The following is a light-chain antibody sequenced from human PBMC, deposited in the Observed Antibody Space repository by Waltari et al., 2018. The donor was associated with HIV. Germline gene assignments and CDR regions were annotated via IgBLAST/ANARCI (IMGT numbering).Light chain of an antibody. CDR3: LQYYGVPLT. V-gene: IGKV1-NL1*01. J-gene: IGKJ4*01. Sequence: DIQMTQSPSSLSASIGDTVTIPCRASQDISNSVSWFQLQPGKAPQLLVPGAVILQRGVPFRFSGSGSGTYYTLTITGLQAEDFATYFCLQYYGVPLTFGGVPRVDI. CDR2: GAV. CDR1: QDISNS.